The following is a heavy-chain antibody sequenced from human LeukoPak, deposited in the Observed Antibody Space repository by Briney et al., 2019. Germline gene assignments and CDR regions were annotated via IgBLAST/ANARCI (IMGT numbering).Heavy chain of an antibody. CDR1: GFTVSTNS. CDR3: ARSGSGWFDF. V-gene: IGHV3-53*01. D-gene: IGHD6-19*01. CDR2: IYAGGDT. Sequence: GGSLRLSCAASGFTVSTNSMSWVRQAPGKGLEWVSVIYAGGDTYYADSVKGRFTISRDNSKNTLYLQMNSLRAEDTAVYYCARSGSGWFDFWGQGTLVTVSS. J-gene: IGHJ4*02.